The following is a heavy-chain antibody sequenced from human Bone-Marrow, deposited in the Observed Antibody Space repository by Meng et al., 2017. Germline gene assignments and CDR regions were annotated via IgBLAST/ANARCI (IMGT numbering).Heavy chain of an antibody. Sequence: GGSLRLSCAASGITFRNYWMRWVRQVPGKGLEWVSRIKNDGSSTSYADSVKGRFTISRDSAQNTLYLQMNSLTAEDTAVYYCATFRSLDYWGQGTLVTVSS. CDR3: ATFRSLDY. CDR1: GITFRNYW. J-gene: IGHJ4*02. V-gene: IGHV3-74*01. CDR2: IKNDGSST. D-gene: IGHD3-16*02.